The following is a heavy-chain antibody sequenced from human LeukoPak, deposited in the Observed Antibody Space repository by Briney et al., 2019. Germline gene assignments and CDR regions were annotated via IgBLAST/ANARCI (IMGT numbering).Heavy chain of an antibody. CDR3: ARDLVVADTLFSFDY. CDR2: ISYDGSNT. Sequence: PGGSLGLSCAASGFTFNEYAIHWVRQAPGKGLEWVTVISYDGSNTFYADSVKGRFTISRDNSRNTVYLQMNSLRGDDTAVYYCARDLVVADTLFSFDYWGQGTLVTVSS. V-gene: IGHV3-30-3*01. CDR1: GFTFNEYA. J-gene: IGHJ4*02. D-gene: IGHD2-21*01.